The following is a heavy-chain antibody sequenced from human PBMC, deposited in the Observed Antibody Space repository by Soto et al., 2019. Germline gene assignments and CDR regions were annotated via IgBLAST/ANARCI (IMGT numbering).Heavy chain of an antibody. CDR1: GYSFTIYW. Sequence: GESLKISCTGVGYSFTIYWIGWVLQMPGKGLEWMGIIYPGDSDTRYSPPFQGQVTISADKCITTAYLQWSSLKASDTAMYYCARGYCTTTICDPWFDPWGQGTLVTVSS. J-gene: IGHJ5*02. V-gene: IGHV5-51*01. CDR3: ARGYCTTTICDPWFDP. CDR2: IYPGDSDT. D-gene: IGHD2-2*01.